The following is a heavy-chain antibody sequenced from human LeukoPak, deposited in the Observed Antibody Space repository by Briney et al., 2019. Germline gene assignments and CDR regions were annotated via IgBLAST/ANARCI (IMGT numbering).Heavy chain of an antibody. Sequence: SETLSLTCTVSGGSISSYYWSWIRQPPGKGLEWIGSIYHSGSTYYNPSLKSRVTISVDTSKNQFSLKLSSVTAADTAVYYCARGSSSYDILTGYYGYWGQGTLVTVSS. CDR3: ARGSSSYDILTGYYGY. V-gene: IGHV4-59*08. CDR2: IYHSGST. D-gene: IGHD3-9*01. J-gene: IGHJ4*02. CDR1: GGSISSYY.